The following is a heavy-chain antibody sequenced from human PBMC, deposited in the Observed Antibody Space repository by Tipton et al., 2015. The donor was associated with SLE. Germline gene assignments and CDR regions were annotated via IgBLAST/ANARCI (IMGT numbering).Heavy chain of an antibody. CDR2: FYYSGIT. CDR1: GGFISSQY. J-gene: IGHJ3*02. D-gene: IGHD2-15*01. V-gene: IGHV4-59*11. CDR3: ARGIGGAFDI. Sequence: TLSLTCTVPGGFISSQYWSWIRQPPGKGLEWIGYFYYSGITNYNPSVRRRVTISVDTSKSQFSLKLSSVTAADTAVYYCARGIGGAFDIWGQGTMVTVSS.